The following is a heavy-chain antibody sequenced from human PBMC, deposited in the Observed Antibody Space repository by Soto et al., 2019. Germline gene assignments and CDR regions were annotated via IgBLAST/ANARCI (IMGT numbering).Heavy chain of an antibody. CDR3: AKDGRHNFDY. Sequence: QVQLVESGGGVVQPGRSLRLSCAASGFTFSHYAMHWVRQAPGKGLEWVALMSYDGSNEYYADSVKGRFTISRDNSKNPLYLQMNSLRAEDTAVYYCAKDGRHNFDYWGQGTLVTVSS. CDR1: GFTFSHYA. J-gene: IGHJ4*02. CDR2: MSYDGSNE. V-gene: IGHV3-30*18.